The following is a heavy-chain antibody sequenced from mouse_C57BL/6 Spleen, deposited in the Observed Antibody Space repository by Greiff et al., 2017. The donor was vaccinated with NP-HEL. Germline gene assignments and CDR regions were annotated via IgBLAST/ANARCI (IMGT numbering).Heavy chain of an antibody. D-gene: IGHD3-2*02. J-gene: IGHJ3*01. CDR3: ARQLRLRAWFAY. Sequence: VQLQQSGPELVKPGASVKISCKASGYTFTDYYMNWVKQSHGESLEWIGDINPNNGGTSYNQKFKGKATLTVDKSSSTAYMELRSLTSEDSAVYYCARQLRLRAWFAYWGQGTLVTVSA. CDR1: GYTFTDYY. V-gene: IGHV1-26*01. CDR2: INPNNGGT.